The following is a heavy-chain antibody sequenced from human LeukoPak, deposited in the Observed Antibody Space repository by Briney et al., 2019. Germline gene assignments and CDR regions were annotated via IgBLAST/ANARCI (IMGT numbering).Heavy chain of an antibody. CDR2: IKQDGSEK. V-gene: IGHV3-7*01. CDR1: GFTFSSYW. CDR3: ARDKTTRLLFLNYYYGMDV. D-gene: IGHD2-21*02. Sequence: GGSLRLSCAASGFTFSSYWMSWVRHAPGKGLEWVANIKQDGSEKYYVDSVKGRFTISRDNAKNSLYLQMDSLRAEDTAVYYCARDKTTRLLFLNYYYGMDVWGQGTTVTVSS. J-gene: IGHJ6*02.